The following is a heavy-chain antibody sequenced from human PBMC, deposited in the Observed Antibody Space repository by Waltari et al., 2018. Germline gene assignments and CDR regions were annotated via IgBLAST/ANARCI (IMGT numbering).Heavy chain of an antibody. V-gene: IGHV3-74*01. Sequence: EVQLVESGGDLVQPEGSLRLSCATSALTFSSDWMHWVSKPSGKGLVWVSRISPDGTKTYYADSVKGRFSISRDNAKNTLYLQMNTLKVEDTATYYCVRNDGSIYGKFDCWGQGTPVTVSS. CDR2: ISPDGTKT. CDR3: VRNDGSIYGKFDC. D-gene: IGHD1-1*01. J-gene: IGHJ4*02. CDR1: ALTFSSDW.